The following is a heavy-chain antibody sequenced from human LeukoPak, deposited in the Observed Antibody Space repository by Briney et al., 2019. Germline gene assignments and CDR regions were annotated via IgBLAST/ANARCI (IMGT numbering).Heavy chain of an antibody. CDR3: AKEYFDWLSDY. J-gene: IGHJ4*02. V-gene: IGHV3-30*18. Sequence: GGSLRLSCAASGFTFSSYGMHWVRQAPGKGLEWVAVISYDGSNKYYADSVKGRFTISRDNSKNTLYLQMNSLRAEDTAVYYCAKEYFDWLSDYWGQGTLVTVSS. D-gene: IGHD3-9*01. CDR1: GFTFSSYG. CDR2: ISYDGSNK.